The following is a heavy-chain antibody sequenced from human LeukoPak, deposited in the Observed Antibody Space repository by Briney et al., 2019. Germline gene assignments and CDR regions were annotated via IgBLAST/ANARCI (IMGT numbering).Heavy chain of an antibody. D-gene: IGHD5-18*01. CDR3: ARGGYSYGFKALDI. CDR2: INHSGST. V-gene: IGHV4-34*01. Sequence: SETLSLTCAVYGGSFSGYYWSWIRQPPGKGLEWIGEINHSGSTNYNPSLKSRVTISVDTSKNQFSLRLSSVTAADTAVYYCARGGYSYGFKALDIWGQGTKVTVSS. CDR1: GGSFSGYY. J-gene: IGHJ3*02.